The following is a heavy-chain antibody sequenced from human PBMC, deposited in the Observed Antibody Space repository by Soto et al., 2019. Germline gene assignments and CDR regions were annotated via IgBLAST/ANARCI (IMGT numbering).Heavy chain of an antibody. CDR2: INAGNANT. V-gene: IGHV1-3*01. J-gene: IGHJ5*02. CDR3: ARSETIYCNGGGCYYNWYDP. CDR1: GYTFTTYA. D-gene: IGHD2-15*01. Sequence: ASVKVSCKASGYTFTTYAMHWVRQAPGQRLEWMGWINAGNANTKYSQNFQGRITITRDTSASTAYMELSSLRSEDTAVYYCARSETIYCNGGGCYYNWYDPWGQGTLVTVS.